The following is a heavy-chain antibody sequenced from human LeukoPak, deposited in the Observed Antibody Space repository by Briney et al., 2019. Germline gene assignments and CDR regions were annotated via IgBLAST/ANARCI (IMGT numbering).Heavy chain of an antibody. CDR3: AKDLGSGYNLAYYFDY. V-gene: IGHV3-23*01. CDR2: ISGSGGST. J-gene: IGHJ4*02. CDR1: GFTFSSYS. Sequence: PGGSLRLSCAASGFTFSSYSMNWVRQAPGKGLEWVSAISGSGGSTYYADSVKGRFTISRDNSKNTLYLQMNSLRAEDTAVYYCAKDLGSGYNLAYYFDYWGQGTLVTVSS. D-gene: IGHD5-12*01.